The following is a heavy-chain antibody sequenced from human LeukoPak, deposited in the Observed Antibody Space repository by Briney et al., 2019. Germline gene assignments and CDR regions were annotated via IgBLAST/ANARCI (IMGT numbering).Heavy chain of an antibody. J-gene: IGHJ4*02. CDR2: IRTAGKHI. Sequence: GGSLRLSCAGSGFIFSNYNMNWVRQAPGKGLEWVSSIRTAGKHIYYADSVRDRFAISRDDAKNSLYLQMNNLGVDDTAVYYCATYSGTYRDHWGQGTLVTVSS. CDR1: GFIFSNYN. V-gene: IGHV3-21*06. D-gene: IGHD1-26*01. CDR3: ATYSGTYRDH.